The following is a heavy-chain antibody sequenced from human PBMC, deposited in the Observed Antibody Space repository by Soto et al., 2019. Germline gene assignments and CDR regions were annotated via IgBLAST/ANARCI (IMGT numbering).Heavy chain of an antibody. J-gene: IGHJ6*02. Sequence: QVQLQESGPGLVKPSQTLSLTCTVSGGSISSGDYYWSWIRQPPGKGLEWIGYIYYSGSTYYNPSLKTRVNISVDTSKNSFSLTLSSVTAADTAVYYCARDWVVLVPAASVYYGMDVWGQGTTVPVSS. CDR1: GGSISSGDYY. D-gene: IGHD2-2*01. CDR3: ARDWVVLVPAASVYYGMDV. V-gene: IGHV4-30-4*01. CDR2: IYYSGST.